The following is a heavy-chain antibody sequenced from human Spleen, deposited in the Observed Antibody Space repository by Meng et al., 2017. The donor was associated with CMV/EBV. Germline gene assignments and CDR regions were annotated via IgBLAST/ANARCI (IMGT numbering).Heavy chain of an antibody. CDR1: GNSFANYW. CDR3: ARLGLYNALDY. J-gene: IGHJ4*02. V-gene: IGHV5-51*01. CDR2: IYPGDSNT. Sequence: SCKGFGNSFANYWIGWVRQMPGKGLEWMGIIYPGDSNTRYSPSFHGQVTISADKSISTAYLQWSTLKASDTAMYYCARLGLYNALDYWGQGTLVTVSS. D-gene: IGHD1-1*01.